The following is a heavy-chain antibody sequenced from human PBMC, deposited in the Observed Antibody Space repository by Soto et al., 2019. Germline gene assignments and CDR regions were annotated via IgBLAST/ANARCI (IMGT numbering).Heavy chain of an antibody. J-gene: IGHJ4*02. D-gene: IGHD3-3*01. CDR3: AKGRYDFWSPYYFVS. CDR1: GLNFDDFA. V-gene: IGHV3-9*01. CDR2: ITWNSRVL. Sequence: LSLSCVGTGLNFDDFAMHWVRQAPGKGLEWVSGITWNSRVLAYADSVKGRFTISRDNARNSLYLQMDGLRDEDTALYYCAKGRYDFWSPYYFVSWGQGTLVTVSS.